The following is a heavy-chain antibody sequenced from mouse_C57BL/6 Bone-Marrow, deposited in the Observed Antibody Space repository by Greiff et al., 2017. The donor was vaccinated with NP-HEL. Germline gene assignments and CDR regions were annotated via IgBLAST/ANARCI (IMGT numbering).Heavy chain of an antibody. CDR2: IYPGSGST. V-gene: IGHV1-55*01. J-gene: IGHJ1*03. Sequence: VQLQQPGAELVKPGASVKMSCKASGYTFTSYWITWVKQRPGQGLEWIGDIYPGSGSTNYNEKFKSKATLTVDTSSSTAYMQLRSLTSEDSAVYYCARRDGYSSYWYFDVWGTGTTVTVSS. CDR1: GYTFTSYW. D-gene: IGHD2-3*01. CDR3: ARRDGYSSYWYFDV.